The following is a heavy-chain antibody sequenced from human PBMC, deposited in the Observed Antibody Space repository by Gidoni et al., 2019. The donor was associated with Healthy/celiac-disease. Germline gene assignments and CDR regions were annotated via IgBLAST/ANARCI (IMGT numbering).Heavy chain of an antibody. CDR2: INPNSGCT. Sequence: QVQLVQSGAEVKKPGGSVKVPCQASGYTFTGYYMPWVRQAPGQGLEWMVRINPNSGCTNYAQEFQGRVTMTRDTANSTAYMELSRLRSDDTAVYYCARELVRGVIPLGYWGQGTLVTVSS. J-gene: IGHJ4*02. CDR1: GYTFTGYY. CDR3: ARELVRGVIPLGY. D-gene: IGHD3-10*01. V-gene: IGHV1-2*06.